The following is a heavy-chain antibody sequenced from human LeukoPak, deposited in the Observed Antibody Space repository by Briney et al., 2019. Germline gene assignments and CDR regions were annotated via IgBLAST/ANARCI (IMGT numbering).Heavy chain of an antibody. V-gene: IGHV3-74*01. Sequence: GGSLRLSCAASGFTFSRFWMPWVRQAPGKGLVWVSRINGDGSSTNYADSVEGRFTISRDNAKNTLYLQMNSLRAEDTAVYYCARDPNHGNLDYYYYYGMDVWGQGTTVTVSS. D-gene: IGHD1-1*01. CDR3: ARDPNHGNLDYYYYYGMDV. CDR2: INGDGSST. CDR1: GFTFSRFW. J-gene: IGHJ6*02.